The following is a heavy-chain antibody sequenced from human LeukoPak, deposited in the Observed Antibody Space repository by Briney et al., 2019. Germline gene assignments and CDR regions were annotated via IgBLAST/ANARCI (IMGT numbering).Heavy chain of an antibody. J-gene: IGHJ4*02. V-gene: IGHV3-9*01. CDR1: GFTFDDYA. D-gene: IGHD1-26*01. CDR2: ISWNSGSI. CDR3: AKDAQWELLRNFDY. Sequence: QAGGSLRLSCAASGFTFDDYAMHWVRQAPGKGLEWVSGISWNSGSIGYADSVKGRFTISRDNAKNSLYLQMNSLRAEDTALYYCAKDAQWELLRNFDYWGQGTLVTVSS.